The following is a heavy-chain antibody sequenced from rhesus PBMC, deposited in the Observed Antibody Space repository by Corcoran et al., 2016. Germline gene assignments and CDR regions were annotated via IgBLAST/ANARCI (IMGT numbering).Heavy chain of an antibody. J-gene: IGHJ5-2*02. CDR1: GGSFIGGYG. CDR2: IYGSSGST. D-gene: IGHD6-13*01. Sequence: QVQLQESGPGLVKPSETLSLTLAVSGGSFIGGYGWSWIRQPPGQGLEWIGYIYGSSGSTNYNPTHKNRVTISKDTSKNQFSLKLSSVTAADTAVYYCASRRRSSWPPNSLDVWGRGVLVTVSS. CDR3: ASRRRSSWPPNSLDV. V-gene: IGHV4-76*01.